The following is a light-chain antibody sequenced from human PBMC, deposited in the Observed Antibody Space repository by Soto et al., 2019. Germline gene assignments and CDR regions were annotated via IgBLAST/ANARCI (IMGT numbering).Light chain of an antibody. Sequence: QSALTQTASVSGSPGQSITISCTGTSSDVGGYNYVSWYQQLPGKAPKLVIYEVNIRPSGTSNRFSGSKSGNTSSLTISGLQAEDEADYYCSSYTKNRTVIFGGRTKLTVL. V-gene: IGLV2-14*01. J-gene: IGLJ2*01. CDR1: SSDVGGYNY. CDR3: SSYTKNRTVI. CDR2: EVN.